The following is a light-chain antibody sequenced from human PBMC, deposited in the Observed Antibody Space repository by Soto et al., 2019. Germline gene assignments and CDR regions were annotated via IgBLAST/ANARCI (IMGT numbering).Light chain of an antibody. CDR2: KAS. V-gene: IGKV1-5*03. J-gene: IGKJ1*01. CDR3: QQYYSYQWT. Sequence: DIQMTQPPSTLSGSVGDRVTITCRASQTISSWLAWYQQKPGKAPKLLIYKASTLKSGVPSRFSGSGSGTEFTLTISSLQPDDFATYYCQQYYSYQWTFGQGTKVDI. CDR1: QTISSW.